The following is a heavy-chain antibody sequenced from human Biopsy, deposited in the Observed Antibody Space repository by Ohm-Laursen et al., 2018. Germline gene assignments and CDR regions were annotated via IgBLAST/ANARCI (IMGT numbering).Heavy chain of an antibody. Sequence: SETLSLTCTVSGASVTSGSYYWSWIRQPPGKGLEWLGYISNIGSTNYNPSLKSRVTISVDTSKNHFSLKLTSVTAADTAVYYCARMFARPGPCSGGTCYPGDDYWGQGTLVTVSS. CDR3: ARMFARPGPCSGGTCYPGDDY. D-gene: IGHD2-15*01. CDR2: ISNIGST. J-gene: IGHJ4*02. V-gene: IGHV4-61*01. CDR1: GASVTSGSYY.